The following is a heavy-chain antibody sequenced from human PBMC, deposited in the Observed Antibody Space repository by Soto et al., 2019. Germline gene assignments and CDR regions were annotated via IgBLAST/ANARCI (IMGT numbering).Heavy chain of an antibody. V-gene: IGHV3-30-3*01. CDR3: ARDRGIAAAGTVYDYGMDV. CDR2: ISYDGSNK. Sequence: QVQLVESGGGVVQPGRSLRLSCAASGFTFSSYAMHWVRQAPGKGLEWVAVISYDGSNKYYADSVKGRFTISRDNSKNTLYLQMNSLRAEDTAVYYCARDRGIAAAGTVYDYGMDVWGQGTTVTVSS. J-gene: IGHJ6*02. CDR1: GFTFSSYA. D-gene: IGHD6-13*01.